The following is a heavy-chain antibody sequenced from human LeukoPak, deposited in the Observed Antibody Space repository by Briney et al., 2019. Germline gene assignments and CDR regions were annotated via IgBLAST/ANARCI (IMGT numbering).Heavy chain of an antibody. Sequence: GGSLRLSCAASGFTFSSYAMHWVRQAPGKGLEWVAVMSYDGSNKYYADSVKGRFTISRDNSKNTLYLQMNSLRAEDTAVYYCARARFFSEWSGEFDYWGQGTLVTVSS. D-gene: IGHD3-3*01. J-gene: IGHJ4*02. CDR2: MSYDGSNK. CDR1: GFTFSSYA. V-gene: IGHV3-30*04. CDR3: ARARFFSEWSGEFDY.